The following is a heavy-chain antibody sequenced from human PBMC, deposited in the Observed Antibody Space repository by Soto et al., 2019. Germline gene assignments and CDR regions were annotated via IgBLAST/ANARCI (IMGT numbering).Heavy chain of an antibody. D-gene: IGHD4-17*01. CDR2: IIPILGIA. CDR1: GGTFSSYT. Sequence: QVQLVQSGAEVKKPGSSMNVSCKASGGTFSSYTISWVRQAPGQGLEWMGRIIPILGIANYAQKFQGRVTITADKSTSTAYMELSSLRSEDTAVYYCAKDYGGKDGDYWGQGTLVTVSS. J-gene: IGHJ4*02. CDR3: AKDYGGKDGDY. V-gene: IGHV1-69*08.